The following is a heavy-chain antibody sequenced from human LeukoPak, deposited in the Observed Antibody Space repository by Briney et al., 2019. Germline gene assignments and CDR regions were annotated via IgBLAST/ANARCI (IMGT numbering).Heavy chain of an antibody. CDR1: GGSISSYY. V-gene: IGHV4-59*01. D-gene: IGHD3-10*01. CDR2: IYYSGST. J-gene: IGHJ4*02. Sequence: SETLSLTCTVSGGSISSYYWSWIRQPPGKGPEWIGYIYYSGSTNYNPSLKSRVTISVDTSKNQFSLKLSSVTAADTAVYYCARDRYGSGSVWGQGTLVTVSS. CDR3: ARDRYGSGSV.